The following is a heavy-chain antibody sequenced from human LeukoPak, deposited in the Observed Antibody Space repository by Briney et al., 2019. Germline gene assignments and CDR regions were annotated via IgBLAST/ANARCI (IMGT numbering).Heavy chain of an antibody. Sequence: GGSLRLSCAASGFTFSSYWMSWVRQAPGKGLEWVANIKKDGSEKYYVDSVKGRFTISRDNSKNTLYLQMNSLRAEDTAVYYCAKGVGATPDAFDIWGQGTMVTVSS. J-gene: IGHJ3*02. V-gene: IGHV3-7*01. CDR3: AKGVGATPDAFDI. D-gene: IGHD1-26*01. CDR1: GFTFSSYW. CDR2: IKKDGSEK.